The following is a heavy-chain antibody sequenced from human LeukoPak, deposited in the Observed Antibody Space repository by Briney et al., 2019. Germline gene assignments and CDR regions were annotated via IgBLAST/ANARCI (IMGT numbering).Heavy chain of an antibody. Sequence: PSETLSLTCTVSGGSISSYYWSWIRQPPGKGLEWIGYIYYSGSTNYNPSLKRRVTISVDTSKNQFSLKLSSVTAADTAVYYCARVVAATREAFDIWGQGTMVTVSS. D-gene: IGHD2-15*01. CDR2: IYYSGST. V-gene: IGHV4-59*01. CDR1: GGSISSYY. J-gene: IGHJ3*02. CDR3: ARVVAATREAFDI.